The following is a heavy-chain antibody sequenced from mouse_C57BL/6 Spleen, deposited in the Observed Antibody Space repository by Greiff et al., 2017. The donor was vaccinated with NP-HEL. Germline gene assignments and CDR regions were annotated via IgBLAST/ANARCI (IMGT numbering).Heavy chain of an antibody. CDR1: GYAFSSYW. D-gene: IGHD1-1*01. CDR3: ARTRYGSYWYFDV. J-gene: IGHJ1*03. V-gene: IGHV1-80*01. CDR2: IYPGDGDT. Sequence: QVQLQQSGAELVKPGASVKISCKASGYAFSSYWMNWVKQRPGKGLEWIGQIYPGDGDTNYNGKFKGKATLTADKSSSTAYMQLSSLTSEDSAVYFCARTRYGSYWYFDVWGTGTTVTVSS.